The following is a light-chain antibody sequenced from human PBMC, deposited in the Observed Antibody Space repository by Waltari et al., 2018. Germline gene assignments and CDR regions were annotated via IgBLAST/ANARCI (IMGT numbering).Light chain of an antibody. Sequence: DIQMTQSPSSLSASVGDRVTITCRASQSISRYLNWYQHKPGKAPKLLIYGASSLQSGVPSRFRGSGSGTDFTLTISSLQPEDFATYFCQQSHTTRWTFGPGTKVEIK. CDR2: GAS. V-gene: IGKV1-39*01. CDR3: QQSHTTRWT. CDR1: QSISRY. J-gene: IGKJ1*01.